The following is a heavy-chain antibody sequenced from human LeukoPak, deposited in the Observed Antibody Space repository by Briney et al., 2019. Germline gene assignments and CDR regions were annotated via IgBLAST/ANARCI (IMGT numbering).Heavy chain of an antibody. V-gene: IGHV4-34*01. Sequence: SETLSLTCAVYGGSFSGYYWSWIRQPPGKGLEWIGEINHSGSTNYNPSLKSRVTISVDTSKNQFSLKLSSVTAADTAVYYCASRDPLLWFGEPFDPWGQGTLVTVSS. J-gene: IGHJ5*02. CDR2: INHSGST. D-gene: IGHD3-10*01. CDR3: ASRDPLLWFGEPFDP. CDR1: GGSFSGYY.